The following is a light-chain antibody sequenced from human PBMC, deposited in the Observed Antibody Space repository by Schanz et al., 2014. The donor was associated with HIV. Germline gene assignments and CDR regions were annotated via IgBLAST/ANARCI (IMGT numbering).Light chain of an antibody. J-gene: IGLJ3*02. Sequence: QSALTQPASVSGSPGQSITISCTGTSSDIGAYNLISWYQQHPGKAPKFIIYEGTKRPSGVPDRFSGSQSGTSASLAISGLQSEDEADYYCGTWDDSLNGWVFGGGTKLTVL. CDR2: EGT. CDR1: SSDIGAYNL. V-gene: IGLV2-14*02. CDR3: GTWDDSLNGWV.